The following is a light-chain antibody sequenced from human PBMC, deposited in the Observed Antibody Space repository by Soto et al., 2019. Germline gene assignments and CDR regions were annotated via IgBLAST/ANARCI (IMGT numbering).Light chain of an antibody. Sequence: EIVLTQSPATLSLSPGDRATLSCRASQSVSSYLAWYQQKPGQAPRLLVYDAPNRATCIPARFRGSGSGTDFTLTISTLEPEDFAVYYCQHYGSSPPITFGQGTRLEN. CDR2: DAP. CDR1: QSVSSY. CDR3: QHYGSSPPIT. J-gene: IGKJ5*01. V-gene: IGKV3-11*01.